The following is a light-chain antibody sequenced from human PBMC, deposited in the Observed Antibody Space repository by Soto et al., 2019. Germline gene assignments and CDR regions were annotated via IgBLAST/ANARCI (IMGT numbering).Light chain of an antibody. Sequence: EIVLTQSPGTLSLSQGERATLACRASHSVSSSYLAWYQQKPGQSPRLLIYGASSRATGIPDRFSGSGSGTDFNLTISRLEPEACAVYYCQHYGSSPLTFGGGTKVEIK. CDR2: GAS. CDR1: HSVSSSY. J-gene: IGKJ4*01. CDR3: QHYGSSPLT. V-gene: IGKV3-20*01.